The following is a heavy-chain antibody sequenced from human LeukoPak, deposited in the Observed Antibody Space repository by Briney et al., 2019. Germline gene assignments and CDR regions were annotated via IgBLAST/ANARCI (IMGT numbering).Heavy chain of an antibody. CDR3: ARDKKVATPYYWYSMDV. CDR2: IYYSGST. D-gene: IGHD5-12*01. CDR1: GGSISSYY. Sequence: SETLSLTCTVSGGSISSYYWSWIRRPPGKGLEWIGYIYYSGSTNYNPSLKSRVTISVDTSKNQFSLKLSSVTAADTAVYYCARDKKVATPYYWYSMDVWGKGTTVTVSS. J-gene: IGHJ6*03. V-gene: IGHV4-59*01.